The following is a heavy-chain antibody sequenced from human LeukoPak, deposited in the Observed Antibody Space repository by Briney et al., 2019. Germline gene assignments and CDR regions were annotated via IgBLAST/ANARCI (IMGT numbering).Heavy chain of an antibody. D-gene: IGHD4-17*01. J-gene: IGHJ6*02. CDR2: ISSSGSTI. V-gene: IGHV3-11*04. CDR1: GFTFSDYY. CDR3: ARGTTVTPASYYYGMDV. Sequence: SGGSLRLSCAASGFTFSDYYMSWIRQAPGKGLEWVSYISSSGSTIYYADSVKGRFTISRDNAKTSLYLQMNSLRAEDTAVYYCARGTTVTPASYYYGMDVWGQGTLVTVSS.